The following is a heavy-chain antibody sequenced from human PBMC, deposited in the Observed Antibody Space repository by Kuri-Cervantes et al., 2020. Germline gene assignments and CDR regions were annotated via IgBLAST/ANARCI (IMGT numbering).Heavy chain of an antibody. D-gene: IGHD1-26*01. CDR2: INPNSGGT. CDR3: ARGSGSYRSDYYYYMDV. J-gene: IGHJ6*03. V-gene: IGHV1-2*02. CDR1: GYTFTGYY. Sequence: SVKVSCKASGYTFTGYYMHWVRQAPGQGLEWMGWINPNSGGTNYTQKFQGRVTMTRDTSISTAYMELSSLRSEDTAVYYCARGSGSYRSDYYYYMDVWGKGTTVTVSS.